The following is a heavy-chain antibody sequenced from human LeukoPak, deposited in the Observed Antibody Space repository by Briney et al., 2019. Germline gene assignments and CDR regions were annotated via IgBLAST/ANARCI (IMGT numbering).Heavy chain of an antibody. CDR2: IYYSGST. V-gene: IGHV4-30-4*08. J-gene: IGHJ4*02. CDR1: GGSISSGDYY. CDR3: ARADTVVINYFDY. D-gene: IGHD4-23*01. Sequence: SQTLSLTCTVSGGSISSGDYYWSWIRQPPGKGLEWIGYIYYSGSTYYNPSLKNRVTISVDTSKNQFSLKLSSVTAADTAVYYCARADTVVINYFDYWGQGTLVTVSS.